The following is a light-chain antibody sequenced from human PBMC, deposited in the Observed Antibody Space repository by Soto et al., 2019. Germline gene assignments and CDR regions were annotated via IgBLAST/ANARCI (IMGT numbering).Light chain of an antibody. CDR3: CLYAGSSTFV. J-gene: IGLJ1*01. V-gene: IGLV2-23*02. CDR1: SSDVGSFNL. CDR2: EVS. Sequence: QSVLTQPASVSGSPGQSITISCTGTSSDVGSFNLVSWYQQHPGKAPKLMIYEVSKRPSGVSNRFSGSKSGNTASLTISGLQAEDEADYYCCLYAGSSTFVFGTGTKLTVL.